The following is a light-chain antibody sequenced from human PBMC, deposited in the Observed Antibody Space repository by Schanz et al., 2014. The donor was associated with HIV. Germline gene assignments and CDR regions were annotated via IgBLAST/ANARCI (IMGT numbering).Light chain of an antibody. CDR1: SSNIGAGYD. Sequence: QSVLTQPPSVSGAPGQRVSISCTGSSSNIGAGYDVHWYQHLPGTAPKLLIYANTNRPSGVPDRFSGSRSGTSASLAITGLRSADEADYSCAAWDDSLSGSVFGGGTKLTVL. CDR3: AAWDDSLSGSV. V-gene: IGLV1-40*01. CDR2: ANT. J-gene: IGLJ2*01.